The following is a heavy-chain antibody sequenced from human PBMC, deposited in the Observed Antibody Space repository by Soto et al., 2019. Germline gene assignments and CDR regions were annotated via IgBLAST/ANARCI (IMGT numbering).Heavy chain of an antibody. V-gene: IGHV3-48*03. CDR3: ASRIRGAARPGDNWFDL. CDR1: GFTFSSYE. CDR2: ISSSGSTI. J-gene: IGHJ5*02. Sequence: EVQLVESGGGLVQPGGSLRLSCAASGFTFSSYEMNWVRQAPGKGLEWVSYISSSGSTIYYADSVKGRFTISRDNAKNSLYLQMNSLRAEDTAVYYCASRIRGAARPGDNWFDLWGQGTLVTVSS. D-gene: IGHD3-10*01.